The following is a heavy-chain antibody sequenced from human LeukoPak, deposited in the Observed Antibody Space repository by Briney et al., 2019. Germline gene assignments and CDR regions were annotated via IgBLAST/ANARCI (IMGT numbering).Heavy chain of an antibody. V-gene: IGHV3-21*01. CDR3: ARGAEAWAFGYYYYYMDV. Sequence: PGGSLRLSCAASGFTFSSYSMNWVRQAPGKGLEWVSSISSSSSYIYYADSVKGRFTISRDNAKNSLYLQMNSLRAEDTAVYYCARGAEAWAFGYYYYYMDVWGKGTTVTVSS. D-gene: IGHD3-16*01. J-gene: IGHJ6*03. CDR2: ISSSSSYI. CDR1: GFTFSSYS.